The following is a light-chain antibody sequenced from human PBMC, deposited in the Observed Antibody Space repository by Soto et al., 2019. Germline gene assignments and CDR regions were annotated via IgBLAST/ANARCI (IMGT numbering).Light chain of an antibody. Sequence: ESVLTQSPATPSLSPGERAPPSCTASQSISRFLAWYQQKPGQATRLLIYGASTRATGIPARVRGSGSGTEFTLTISRLQSEDFAIYYCQQYNNWPITCGQGTRLEIK. CDR2: GAS. J-gene: IGKJ5*01. CDR3: QQYNNWPIT. CDR1: QSISRF. V-gene: IGKV3-15*01.